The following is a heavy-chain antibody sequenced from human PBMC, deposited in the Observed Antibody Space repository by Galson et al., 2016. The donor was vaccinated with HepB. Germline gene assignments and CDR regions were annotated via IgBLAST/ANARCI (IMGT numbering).Heavy chain of an antibody. J-gene: IGHJ4*02. V-gene: IGHV3-30-3*01. CDR3: AKAVGGRSVSLPDY. Sequence: SLRLSCAASGFTFSSYAMHWVRQAPGKGLEWVAVISYDGSNKYFAGSVKGRFTISRENSYNTLYLQMKSLRPDDTAVYYCAKAVGGRSVSLPDYWGQGALVTVSS. D-gene: IGHD1-26*01. CDR2: ISYDGSNK. CDR1: GFTFSSYA.